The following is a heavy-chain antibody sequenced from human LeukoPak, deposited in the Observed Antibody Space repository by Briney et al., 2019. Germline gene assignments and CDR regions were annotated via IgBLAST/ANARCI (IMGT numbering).Heavy chain of an antibody. J-gene: IGHJ4*02. V-gene: IGHV1-24*01. D-gene: IGHD5-24*01. CDR1: GYTLTELS. CDR3: ATASLRDGYNGDYFDY. Sequence: ASVKVSCKVSGYTLTELSMHWVRQAPGKGLEWMGGFDPEDGETIYAQKFQGRVTMTEDTSTDTAYMGLSSLRSEDTAVYYCATASLRDGYNGDYFDYWGQETLVTVSS. CDR2: FDPEDGET.